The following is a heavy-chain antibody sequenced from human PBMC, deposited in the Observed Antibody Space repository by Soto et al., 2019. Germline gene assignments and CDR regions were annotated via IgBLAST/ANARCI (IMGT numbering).Heavy chain of an antibody. CDR1: GASISSNF. CDR3: ARDKITGLLDY. V-gene: IGHV4-59*12. J-gene: IGHJ4*02. D-gene: IGHD2-8*02. Sequence: SETLSLTCRVSGASISSNFWSWVRQPPGKGLEWIGYIYFGGTTQSNPSLKGRATISLDTSKNQFTLNLASVSAADTAVYYCARDKITGLLDYWGQGTLVTVSS. CDR2: IYFGGTT.